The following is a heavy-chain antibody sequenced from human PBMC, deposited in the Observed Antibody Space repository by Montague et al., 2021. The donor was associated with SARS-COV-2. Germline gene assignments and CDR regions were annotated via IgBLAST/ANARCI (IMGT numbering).Heavy chain of an antibody. Sequence: SETLSLTCTVSGDSISTYYWSWIRQLPGKGLEWIGYIYYNGYTNYNPSLKSRVTISVDTSKNQFSLRLSSVTAADTAVYFCARGGATYYYDTSGYVNAFDTWGQGTMVTVSS. V-gene: IGHV4-59*01. CDR1: GDSISTYY. J-gene: IGHJ3*02. CDR3: ARGGATYYYDTSGYVNAFDT. D-gene: IGHD3-22*01. CDR2: IYYNGYT.